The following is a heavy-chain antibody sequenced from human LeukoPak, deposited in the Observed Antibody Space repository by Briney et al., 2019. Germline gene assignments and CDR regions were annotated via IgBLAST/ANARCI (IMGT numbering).Heavy chain of an antibody. CDR3: ARDMADSSGYYYEGWDY. V-gene: IGHV1-2*02. J-gene: IGHJ4*02. CDR1: GYTFTGYY. Sequence: ASVKVSCKASGYTFTGYYMHWVRQAPGQGLEWMGWINPNSGGTNYAQKFQGRVTMTRDTSISTAYMELSRLRSDDTAVYYCARDMADSSGYYYEGWDYWGQGTLVTVSS. CDR2: INPNSGGT. D-gene: IGHD3-22*01.